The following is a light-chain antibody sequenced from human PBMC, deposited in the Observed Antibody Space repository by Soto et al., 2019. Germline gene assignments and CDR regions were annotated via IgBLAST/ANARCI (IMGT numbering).Light chain of an antibody. CDR3: SSKSSGSTPML. V-gene: IGLV2-14*01. CDR2: EVS. CDR1: SSDVGGYRF. J-gene: IGLJ3*02. Sequence: QSALTQPASVSGSPGQSITISCTGTSSDVGGYRFVSWYQHHPGEAPKLIIYEVSNRPSGVSSRFSGSKSGNTASLTISGLHAEDESLYYCSSKSSGSTPMLFGGGTKVTVL.